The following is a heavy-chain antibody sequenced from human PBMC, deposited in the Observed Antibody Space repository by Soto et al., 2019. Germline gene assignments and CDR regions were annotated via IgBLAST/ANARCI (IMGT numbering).Heavy chain of an antibody. J-gene: IGHJ6*03. CDR1: GYTFTSYG. CDR3: ARVEELELSYYYYYYMDV. V-gene: IGHV1-18*01. CDR2: ISAYNGNT. Sequence: QVQLVQSGAEVKKPGASVKVSCKDSGYTFTSYGISWVRQAPGQGLEWMGGISAYNGNTNYAQKLQGRVTMTTDTSTSTAYIELRSLRSDDTAVYSCARVEELELSYYYYYYMDVWGKGTTVTVSS. D-gene: IGHD1-7*01.